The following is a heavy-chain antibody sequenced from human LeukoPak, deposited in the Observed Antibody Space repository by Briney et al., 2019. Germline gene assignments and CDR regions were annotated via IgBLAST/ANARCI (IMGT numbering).Heavy chain of an antibody. V-gene: IGHV3-7*01. Sequence: GGSLRLSCIGSGLIFNPYWMMWVRQAPGKGLEWVANINQDGNEKNYVDSVKGRFTISRDNSKSSLFLQMTSLKTEDTAVYYCATSLYKWRGYSGNDHDYWGQGTLVHVSS. CDR3: ATSLYKWRGYSGNDHDY. D-gene: IGHD5-12*01. CDR2: INQDGNEK. CDR1: GLIFNPYW. J-gene: IGHJ4*02.